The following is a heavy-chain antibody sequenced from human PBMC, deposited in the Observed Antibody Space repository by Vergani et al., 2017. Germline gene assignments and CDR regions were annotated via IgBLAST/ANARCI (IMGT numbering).Heavy chain of an antibody. CDR3: ARGDWSSTSCFHMDV. CDR2: IYYSGGT. D-gene: IGHD2-2*01. V-gene: IGHV4-59*01. Sequence: QVKLQESGPGRVKPAETLYLICYVSGDFSSGNYWSWIRQPPGKGLQWIGYIYYSGGTNYNPSLKSRVTMSVDTSNKQFSLKLSSVTAADTAVYYCARGDWSSTSCFHMDVWG. J-gene: IGHJ6*03. CDR1: GDFSSGNY.